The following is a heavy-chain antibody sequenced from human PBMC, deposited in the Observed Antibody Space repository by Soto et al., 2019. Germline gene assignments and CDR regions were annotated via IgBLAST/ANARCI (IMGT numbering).Heavy chain of an antibody. J-gene: IGHJ4*02. CDR2: IYWDDDK. V-gene: IGHV2-5*02. CDR3: AHRQVCSGGSCSSFYFDY. Sequence: QITLKESGPTLVKPTQTLTLTCTFSGFSLSTSGVGVGWIRQPPGKALEWLALIYWDDDKRYSPSLKSRLTITQADSKHQVVLTMTHMDPVDTALYYCAHRQVCSGGSCSSFYFDYWGQGTLVTVSS. D-gene: IGHD2-15*01. CDR1: GFSLSTSGVG.